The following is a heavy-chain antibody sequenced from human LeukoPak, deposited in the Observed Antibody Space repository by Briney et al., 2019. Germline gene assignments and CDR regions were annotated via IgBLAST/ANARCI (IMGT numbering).Heavy chain of an antibody. CDR2: LNWSGDDT. CDR1: GFSFDDYA. J-gene: IGHJ6*03. CDR3: VRERGSQATFGYRLIYYMDV. Sequence: GGSLRLSCVASGFSFDDYAMSWVRQAPGKGLEWVSGLNWSGDDTTYAASVKGRFTISRDNAKNSLFLQMNSLRAEDTAFYFCVRERGSQATFGYRLIYYMDVWGKGTTVTVSS. V-gene: IGHV3-20*04. D-gene: IGHD5-24*01.